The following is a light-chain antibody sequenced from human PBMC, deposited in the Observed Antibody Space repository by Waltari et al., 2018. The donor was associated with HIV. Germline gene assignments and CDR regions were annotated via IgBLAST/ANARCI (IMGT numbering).Light chain of an antibody. CDR2: KVS. V-gene: IGKV2-30*01. Sequence: DVVMTQSPLSLPVTLGQSATISCSSSQSLVYGDGNLYLNWFHQRPGQSPKRLIYKVSNRDAGVPDRLSGSGAGTDFTRKSNRGEAGDVVVYYCMQGTHWPGTFGQGTRVDIK. CDR3: MQGTHWPGT. J-gene: IGKJ1*01. CDR1: QSLVYGDGNLY.